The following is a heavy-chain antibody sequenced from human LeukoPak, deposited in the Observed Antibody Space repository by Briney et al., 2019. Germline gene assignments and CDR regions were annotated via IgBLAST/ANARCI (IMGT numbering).Heavy chain of an antibody. CDR1: GYTFTSYY. CDR2: INPSGGST. Sequence: GASVKVSCKASGYTFTSYYMHWVRQAPGQGLEWMGLINPSGGSTSYAQKFQGRVTMTRDTSTSTVYMELSSLRSEDTAVYYCARDSRVVLLWFGDKRPRGFDLWGRGTLVTVSS. V-gene: IGHV1-46*01. CDR3: ARDSRVVLLWFGDKRPRGFDL. J-gene: IGHJ2*01. D-gene: IGHD3-10*01.